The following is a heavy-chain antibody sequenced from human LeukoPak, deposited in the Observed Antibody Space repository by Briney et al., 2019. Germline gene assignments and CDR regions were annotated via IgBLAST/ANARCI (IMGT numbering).Heavy chain of an antibody. D-gene: IGHD3-22*01. J-gene: IGHJ4*02. CDR1: GFTFDDYG. V-gene: IGHV3-21*01. CDR3: ARGDYYDSSGYYNY. CDR2: ISSSSSYI. Sequence: GGSLRLSCAASGFTFDDYGMSWVRQAPGKGLEWVSSISSSSSYIYYADSVKGRFTISRDNAKNSLYLQMNSLRAEDTAVYYCARGDYYDSSGYYNYWGQGTLVTVSS.